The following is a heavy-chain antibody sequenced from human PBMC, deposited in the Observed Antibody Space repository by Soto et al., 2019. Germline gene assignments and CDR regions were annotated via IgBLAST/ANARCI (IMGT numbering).Heavy chain of an antibody. CDR1: GGSISSSSYY. J-gene: IGHJ3*02. Sequence: ETLSLTCTVSGGSISSSSYYWGWIRQPPGKGMEWIGSIYYSGSTYYNPSLKSRVTISVDTSKNQFSLKLSSVTAADTSVYYCARVWGGGVDIWGRWATVT. CDR2: IYYSGST. D-gene: IGHD2-21*01. CDR3: ARVWGGGVDI. V-gene: IGHV4-39*07.